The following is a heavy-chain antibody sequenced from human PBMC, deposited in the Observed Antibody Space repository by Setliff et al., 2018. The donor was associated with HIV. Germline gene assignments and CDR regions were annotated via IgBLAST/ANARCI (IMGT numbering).Heavy chain of an antibody. J-gene: IGHJ2*01. Sequence: LSCAASGFRISNYVMTWVRQAPGKGLDWVSGISSSGGSTYYADSVKGRFTISRDNSKNTLYLQMSSLRDEDTAVYYCAKSIVVVTARWYFDLWGRGTLVTVSS. CDR3: AKSIVVVTARWYFDL. CDR1: GFRISNYV. CDR2: ISSSGGST. V-gene: IGHV3-23*01. D-gene: IGHD2-21*02.